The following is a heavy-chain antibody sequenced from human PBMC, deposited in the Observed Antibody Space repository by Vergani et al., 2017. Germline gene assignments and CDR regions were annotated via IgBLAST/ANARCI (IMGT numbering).Heavy chain of an antibody. Sequence: VQLVESGGGVVQPGRSLRLSCAASGFTFSSYAMSWVRQAPGKGLEWVSAISGSGGSTYYADSVKGRFTISRDNSKNTLYLEMNSLRAEDTAVYYCAKGGYCSGGSCYSYYYYYMDVWGKGTTVTVSS. CDR1: GFTFSSYA. CDR2: ISGSGGST. V-gene: IGHV3-23*04. D-gene: IGHD2-15*01. J-gene: IGHJ6*03. CDR3: AKGGYCSGGSCYSYYYYYMDV.